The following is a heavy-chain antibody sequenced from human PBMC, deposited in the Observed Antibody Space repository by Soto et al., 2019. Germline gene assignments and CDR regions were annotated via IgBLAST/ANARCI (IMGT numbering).Heavy chain of an antibody. Sequence: GAPGKVSSEGSWKTLTMFCMALGRPGPGQRLEWMGWINAGNGNTKYSQKFQGRVTITRDTSASTAYMELSSLRSEDTAVYYCARALVVVAASHIDYWGQGTLVTVSS. CDR2: INAGNGNT. D-gene: IGHD2-15*01. CDR3: ARALVVVAASHIDY. CDR1: WKTLTMFC. J-gene: IGHJ4*02. V-gene: IGHV1-3*01.